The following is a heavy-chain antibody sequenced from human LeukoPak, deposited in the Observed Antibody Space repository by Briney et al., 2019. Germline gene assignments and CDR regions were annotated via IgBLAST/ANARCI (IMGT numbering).Heavy chain of an antibody. Sequence: ASVKVSCKASGYTFTSYYMHWVRQAPGQGLEWMGIINPSGGSTSYAQKFQGRVTMTRDISTSTVYMELSSLSSEDTAVYHCARGGRYSSRWYYFDYWGRGTLVSVSS. J-gene: IGHJ4*02. CDR2: INPSGGST. V-gene: IGHV1-46*01. CDR1: GYTFTSYY. CDR3: ARGGRYSSRWYYFDY. D-gene: IGHD6-13*01.